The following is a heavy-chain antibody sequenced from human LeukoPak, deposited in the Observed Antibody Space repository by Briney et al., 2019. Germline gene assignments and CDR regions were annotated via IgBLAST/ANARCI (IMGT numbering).Heavy chain of an antibody. CDR1: GFTFSSYA. D-gene: IGHD2-2*01. V-gene: IGHV3-23*01. CDR3: SKDWQYPYYFDY. CDR2: ISGSVGST. J-gene: IGHJ4*02. Sequence: GGSLRLSCAASGFTFSSYAMSWVRESPGKGLERVSAISGSVGSTYYADSVKGRFSISRDNSKNTLYLQMNSLRAEDTAVYYCSKDWQYPYYFDYWGQGTLVTVSS.